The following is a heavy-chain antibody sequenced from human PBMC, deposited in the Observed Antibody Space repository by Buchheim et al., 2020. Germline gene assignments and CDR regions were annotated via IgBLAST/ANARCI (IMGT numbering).Heavy chain of an antibody. CDR1: GGSISSYY. CDR3: ARLVVVAATLSDWFDP. Sequence: QVQLQESGPGLVKPSETLSLTCTVSGGSISSYYWSWIRQPPGKGLEWIGYIYYSGSTNYNPSLKSRVTISVDTYKNQIYLKLSSVTAADTAVYYCARLVVVAATLSDWFDPWGQGTL. D-gene: IGHD2-15*01. J-gene: IGHJ5*02. CDR2: IYYSGST. V-gene: IGHV4-59*01.